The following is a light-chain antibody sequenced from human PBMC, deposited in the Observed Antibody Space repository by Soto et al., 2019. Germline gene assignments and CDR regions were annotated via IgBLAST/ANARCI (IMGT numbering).Light chain of an antibody. CDR3: SSYTSSTLYV. CDR2: EVR. J-gene: IGLJ1*01. V-gene: IGLV2-14*01. Sequence: QPASVSGSPGQSITISCTGTSSDVGGYNYVSWYQQHPGKAPKLMIYEVRNRPSGVSNRFSGSKSGNTASLTISGLQAEDEADYYCSSYTSSTLYVFGTGTKLTVL. CDR1: SSDVGGYNY.